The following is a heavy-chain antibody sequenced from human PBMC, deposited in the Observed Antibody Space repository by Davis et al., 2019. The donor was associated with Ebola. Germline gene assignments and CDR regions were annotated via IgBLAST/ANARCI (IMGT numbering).Heavy chain of an antibody. CDR3: AREGGDDAFDI. V-gene: IGHV3-74*01. Sequence: GESLKISCAASGFTFDYYAMHWVRQAPGKGLVWVSRIKSDGSSTSYADSVKGRFTISRDNAKNTLYLQMNSLKAEDTAVYYCAREGGDDAFDIWGQGTMVTVSS. CDR1: GFTFDYYA. CDR2: IKSDGSST. J-gene: IGHJ3*02. D-gene: IGHD2-21*02.